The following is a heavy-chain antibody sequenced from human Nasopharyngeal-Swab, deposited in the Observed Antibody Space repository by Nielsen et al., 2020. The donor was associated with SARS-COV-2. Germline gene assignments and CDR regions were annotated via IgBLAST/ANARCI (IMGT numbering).Heavy chain of an antibody. CDR2: INTNTGSP. V-gene: IGHV7-4-1*01. Sequence: ASVKVSCKASGYTFTTHAMNWVRQAPGQGLEWMGRINTNTGSPRYAQGFTGRFVFSLDTSVSTAYLQIRSLKPEDTAVYFCARPSPYGDYSFDYWGQGTLVTVSS. CDR1: GYTFTTHA. D-gene: IGHD4-17*01. J-gene: IGHJ4*02. CDR3: ARPSPYGDYSFDY.